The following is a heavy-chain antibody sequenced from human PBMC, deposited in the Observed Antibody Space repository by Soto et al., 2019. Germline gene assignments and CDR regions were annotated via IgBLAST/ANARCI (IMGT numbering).Heavy chain of an antibody. CDR3: GRTPRARGGFDY. Sequence: SVKVSCNAVCGTYSSDYFCWGRRDPGQGLEWMGRIIHILGIANYAQKFKGRVTMSVDKSTSPAYMELSSLRSADTAVYYCGRTPRARGGFDYWGQGTLVTVSS. CDR2: IIHILGIA. D-gene: IGHD3-16*01. CDR1: CGTYSSDY. J-gene: IGHJ4*02. V-gene: IGHV1-69*02.